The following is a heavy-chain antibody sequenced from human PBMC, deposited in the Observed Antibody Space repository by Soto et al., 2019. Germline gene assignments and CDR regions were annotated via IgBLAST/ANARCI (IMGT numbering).Heavy chain of an antibody. CDR1: GYTFTIYA. V-gene: IGHV1-3*01. CDR2: INAGNGNT. D-gene: IGHD5-12*01. Sequence: ASVKVSCKASGYTFTIYAMHWVRQAPGQRLEWMGWINAGNGNTKYSQKFQGRVTITRDTSASTAYMELSSLRSEDTAVYYCARERYSGYVAVDAFDIWGQGTMVTVSS. CDR3: ARERYSGYVAVDAFDI. J-gene: IGHJ3*02.